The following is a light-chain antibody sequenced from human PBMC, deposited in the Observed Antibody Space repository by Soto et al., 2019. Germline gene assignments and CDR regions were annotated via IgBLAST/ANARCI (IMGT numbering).Light chain of an antibody. CDR1: QDISNY. CDR2: DAS. V-gene: IGKV1-33*01. Sequence: DIPMTQSPSSLSASVGDRVTITCQASQDISNYLNWYQQKPGKAPKLLIYDASNLETGVPSRFSGSGSGTDFTITISILQPEDIATYYCQQYDNLPPHTFGGRTKVEIK. CDR3: QQYDNLPPHT. J-gene: IGKJ4*01.